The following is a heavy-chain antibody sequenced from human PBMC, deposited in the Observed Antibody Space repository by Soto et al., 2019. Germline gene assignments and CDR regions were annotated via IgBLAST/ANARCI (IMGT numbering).Heavy chain of an antibody. Sequence: LRLSCAASGFTFSSYAMHWVRQAPGKGLEWVAVISYDGSNKYYADSVKGRFTISRDNSKNTLYLQMNSLRAEDTAVYYCARDGINYDILTGYRSLDYWGQGTLVTVSS. D-gene: IGHD3-9*01. CDR3: ARDGINYDILTGYRSLDY. CDR1: GFTFSSYA. V-gene: IGHV3-30-3*01. J-gene: IGHJ4*02. CDR2: ISYDGSNK.